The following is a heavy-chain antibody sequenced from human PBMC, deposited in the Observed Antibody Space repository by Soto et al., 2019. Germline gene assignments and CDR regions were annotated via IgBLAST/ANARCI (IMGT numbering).Heavy chain of an antibody. Sequence: QVQLVESGGGLVKPGGSLRLSCAASGFTFSDYYMSWIRQAPGKGLEWVSYISSSGSTIYYADSVKGRSTISRDNAKNSLYLHMNSLRAEDTAVYYCAREVYSSSLPTSYYYYGMDVWGQGTTVTVSS. CDR3: AREVYSSSLPTSYYYYGMDV. J-gene: IGHJ6*02. CDR1: GFTFSDYY. V-gene: IGHV3-11*01. CDR2: ISSSGSTI. D-gene: IGHD6-6*01.